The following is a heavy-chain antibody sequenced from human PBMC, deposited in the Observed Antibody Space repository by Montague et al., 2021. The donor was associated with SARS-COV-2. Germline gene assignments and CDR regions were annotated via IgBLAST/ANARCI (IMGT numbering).Heavy chain of an antibody. V-gene: IGHV4-61*02. Sequence: TLSLTCTVSGGSIGSGSYYWSWIRRPAGKGLEWIGRIYSGGSTNYNPSLKSRVTMSVDTSKNQFSLKVSSVTAADTAVYYCARDYGDYSYYYGLDAWGQGTTVTVSS. CDR3: ARDYGDYSYYYGLDA. CDR1: GGSIGSGSYY. J-gene: IGHJ6*02. CDR2: IYSGGST. D-gene: IGHD4-17*01.